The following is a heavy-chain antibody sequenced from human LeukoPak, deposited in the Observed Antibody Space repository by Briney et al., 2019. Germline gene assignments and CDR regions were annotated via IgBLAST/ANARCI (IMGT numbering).Heavy chain of an antibody. Sequence: SETLSLTCAVSGGSISSGGYSWSWIRQPPGKGLEWIGYIYHSGSTYHNPSLKSRVTISVDRSKNQFSLKLSSVTAADTAVYYCARGVTPNSYYYGMDVWGQGTTVTVSS. D-gene: IGHD5-18*01. CDR3: ARGVTPNSYYYGMDV. V-gene: IGHV4-30-2*01. CDR2: IYHSGST. CDR1: GGSISSGGYS. J-gene: IGHJ6*02.